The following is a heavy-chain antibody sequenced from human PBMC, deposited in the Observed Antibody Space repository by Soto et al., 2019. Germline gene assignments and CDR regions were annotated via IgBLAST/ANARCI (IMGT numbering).Heavy chain of an antibody. CDR3: AKAKYGSGTTFWHFDL. V-gene: IGHV3-30*18. CDR2: MSSDGHNQ. Sequence: QVQLVESGGGVVQPGRSLRLSCAASGFIFRNYGMVWVRQAPGKGLEWVAVMSSDGHNQFYVDSVKGRFTISRDNSNNTLYLQMNSLRRDDTALYYCAKAKYGSGTTFWHFDLWGRGTLVTVSS. J-gene: IGHJ2*01. CDR1: GFIFRNYG. D-gene: IGHD6-25*01.